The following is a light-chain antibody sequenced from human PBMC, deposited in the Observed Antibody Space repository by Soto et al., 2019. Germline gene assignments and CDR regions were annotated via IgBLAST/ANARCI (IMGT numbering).Light chain of an antibody. Sequence: QSVLTQPASVSGSPGQSITISCTGTSSDVGGYNYVSWYQQHPGKAPKLMNYDVSNRPSGVSNRFSGSKSGNTASLTISGLQAEDEADYYCSSYTSSSTSPYVFGTGTKVTVL. CDR2: DVS. V-gene: IGLV2-14*01. CDR3: SSYTSSSTSPYV. J-gene: IGLJ1*01. CDR1: SSDVGGYNY.